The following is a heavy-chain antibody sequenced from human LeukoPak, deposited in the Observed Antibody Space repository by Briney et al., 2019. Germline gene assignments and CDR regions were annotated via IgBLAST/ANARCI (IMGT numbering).Heavy chain of an antibody. V-gene: IGHV4-34*01. Sequence: SETLSLTCSVSGGSISSYYWSWIRQPPGKGLEWIGEINHSGSTNYNPSLKSRVTISVDTSKNQFSLKLSSVTAADTAVYYCARLHSSGWPGYYYYGMDVWGQGTTVTVSS. J-gene: IGHJ6*02. D-gene: IGHD6-19*01. CDR3: ARLHSSGWPGYYYYGMDV. CDR2: INHSGST. CDR1: GGSISSYY.